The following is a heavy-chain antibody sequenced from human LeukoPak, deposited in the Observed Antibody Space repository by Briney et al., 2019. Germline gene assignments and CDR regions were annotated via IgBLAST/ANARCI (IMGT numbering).Heavy chain of an antibody. V-gene: IGHV3-23*01. Sequence: GGSLRLSCAASGFTFSSYAMSWVRQAPGKGLEWVSAISGSGGSTYYADSVKGRFTISRDNSENTLYLQMNSLRAEDTAVYYCAKDIVVVPAAIGSWGQGTLVTVSS. CDR2: ISGSGGST. D-gene: IGHD2-2*02. J-gene: IGHJ4*02. CDR1: GFTFSSYA. CDR3: AKDIVVVPAAIGS.